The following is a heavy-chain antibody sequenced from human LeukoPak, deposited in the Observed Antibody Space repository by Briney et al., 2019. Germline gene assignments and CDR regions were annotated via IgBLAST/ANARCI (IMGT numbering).Heavy chain of an antibody. J-gene: IGHJ4*02. CDR2: IWYDGSNK. Sequence: QPGRSLRLSCAASGFTFSSYGMHWVRQAPGKGLEWVAVIWYDGSNKYYADSVKGRFTISRDNSKNTLYLQMNSLRAEDTAVYYCARVTRGYYSDYWGQGTLVTVSS. V-gene: IGHV3-33*01. CDR1: GFTFSSYG. D-gene: IGHD3-3*01. CDR3: ARVTRGYYSDY.